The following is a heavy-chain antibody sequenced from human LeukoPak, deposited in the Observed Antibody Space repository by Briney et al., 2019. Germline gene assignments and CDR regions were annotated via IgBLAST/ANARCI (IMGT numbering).Heavy chain of an antibody. CDR3: AREGGGDYGDYLRY. J-gene: IGHJ4*02. V-gene: IGHV3-66*01. CDR2: IYNSGHT. Sequence: RAGGSLRLSCAASGFTVSSSYMNWVRQAPGKGLEWVSIIYNSGHTYYADSVKGRFTISRDKSENTLYLQMNSLRAEDTAVYYCAREGGGDYGDYLRYWGQGTLVTVSS. D-gene: IGHD4-17*01. CDR1: GFTVSSSY.